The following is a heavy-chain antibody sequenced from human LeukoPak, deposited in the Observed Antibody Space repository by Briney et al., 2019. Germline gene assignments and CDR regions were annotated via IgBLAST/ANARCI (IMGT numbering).Heavy chain of an antibody. CDR1: GGSISSNNW. Sequence: SGTLSLTCAVSGGSISSNNWWSWVRQPPGKGLEWIGEIYHSGSTNYNPSFKSRVTISVDKSKNQVSLKLSSVTAADTAVYFCARGVAVSGHFDYWGQGTLITVSS. V-gene: IGHV4-4*02. CDR3: ARGVAVSGHFDY. CDR2: IYHSGST. D-gene: IGHD6-19*01. J-gene: IGHJ4*02.